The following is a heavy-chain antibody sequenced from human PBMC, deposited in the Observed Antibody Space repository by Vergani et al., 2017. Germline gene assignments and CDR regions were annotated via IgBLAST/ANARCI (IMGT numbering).Heavy chain of an antibody. CDR1: GGSISSSSYY. CDR3: ARHVYGDFGWFDP. Sequence: QLQLQESGPGLVKPSETLSLTCTVSGGSISSSSYYWGWIRQPPGKGLEWIGSIYYSGSTYYNPSLKSRVTISVDPSKDQFSLKLSSVTAADTAVYYCARHVYGDFGWFDPWGQGTLVTVSS. V-gene: IGHV4-39*01. CDR2: IYYSGST. J-gene: IGHJ5*02. D-gene: IGHD4-17*01.